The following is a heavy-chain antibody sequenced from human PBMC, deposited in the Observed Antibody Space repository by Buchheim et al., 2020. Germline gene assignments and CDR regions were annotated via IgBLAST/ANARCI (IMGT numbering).Heavy chain of an antibody. Sequence: QVQLVESGGGLVKPGGSLRLSCAASGFIFSDYYMSWIRRTPGKGLEWLASTSTSSAYTYYADSVKGRFTISRDNAKNSLYLQMNSLRVEDSAIYYCARDLTGTYWFDPWGQGTL. CDR2: TSTSSAYT. D-gene: IGHD1-7*01. V-gene: IGHV3-11*06. CDR1: GFIFSDYY. J-gene: IGHJ5*02. CDR3: ARDLTGTYWFDP.